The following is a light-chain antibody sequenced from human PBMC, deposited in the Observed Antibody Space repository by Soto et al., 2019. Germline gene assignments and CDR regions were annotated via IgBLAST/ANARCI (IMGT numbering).Light chain of an antibody. CDR3: AAWDDSRSGWV. CDR1: SSNIGSNY. Sequence: QSVLTQPPSASGTPGQRVTISCSGSSSNIGSNYVYWYQQLPGTAPKLLIYRNNQRPSGVPDRFSGSNTGTSASLAISGLRSEDEAEYYCAAWDDSRSGWVFGGGTKLTVL. J-gene: IGLJ3*02. CDR2: RNN. V-gene: IGLV1-47*01.